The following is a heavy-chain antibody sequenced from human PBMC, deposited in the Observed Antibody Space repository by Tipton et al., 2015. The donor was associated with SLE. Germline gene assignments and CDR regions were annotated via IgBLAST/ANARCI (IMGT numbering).Heavy chain of an antibody. D-gene: IGHD6-19*01. Sequence: LRLSCAASGVTISSNFMSWVRQPPGKGLEWIGSIYYSGSTYYNPSLKSRVTISVDTSKNQFSLKLSSVTAADTAVYYCASPSSGLGGSWFDPWGQGTLVTVSS. V-gene: IGHV4-39*01. CDR1: GVTISSNF. CDR3: ASPSSGLGGSWFDP. J-gene: IGHJ5*02. CDR2: IYYSGST.